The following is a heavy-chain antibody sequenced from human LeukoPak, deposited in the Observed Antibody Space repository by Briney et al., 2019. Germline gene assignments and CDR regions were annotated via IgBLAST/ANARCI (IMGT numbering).Heavy chain of an antibody. CDR2: IYYSGST. CDR1: GGSISSYY. D-gene: IGHD4-17*01. Sequence: SETLSLTCTVSGGSISSYYWSWIRQPPGKGLEWIGYIYYSGSTNYNPSLKSRVTISVDTSKNQFSLKPSSVTAADTAVYYCAREGGYGDYVNAFDIWGQGTMVTVSS. V-gene: IGHV4-59*12. CDR3: AREGGYGDYVNAFDI. J-gene: IGHJ3*02.